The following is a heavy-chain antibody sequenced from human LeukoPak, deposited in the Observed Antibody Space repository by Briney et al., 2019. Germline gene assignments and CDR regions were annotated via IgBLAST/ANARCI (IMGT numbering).Heavy chain of an antibody. CDR3: ARHSRGYCTNGVCMGDAFDI. Sequence: HPSETLSLTCTVSGGSISSYYWSWIRQPPGKGLEWIGYIYYSGSTNYNPSLKSRVTISVDTSKNQFSLKLSSVTAADTAVYYCARHSRGYCTNGVCMGDAFDIWGQGTMVTVSS. V-gene: IGHV4-59*08. J-gene: IGHJ3*02. CDR2: IYYSGST. D-gene: IGHD2-8*01. CDR1: GGSISSYY.